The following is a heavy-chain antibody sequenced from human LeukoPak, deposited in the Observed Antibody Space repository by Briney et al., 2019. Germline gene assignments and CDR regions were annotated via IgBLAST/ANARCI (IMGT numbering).Heavy chain of an antibody. Sequence: ASVKVSCKASGYTFTSYDINWVRQATGQGLEWMGWMNPNSGNTGYAQKFQGRVTITWNTSISTAYMELSSLRSEDTAVYYCARFYYGSGSHFDYWGQGTLVTVSS. D-gene: IGHD3-10*01. CDR2: MNPNSGNT. V-gene: IGHV1-8*03. J-gene: IGHJ4*02. CDR3: ARFYYGSGSHFDY. CDR1: GYTFTSYD.